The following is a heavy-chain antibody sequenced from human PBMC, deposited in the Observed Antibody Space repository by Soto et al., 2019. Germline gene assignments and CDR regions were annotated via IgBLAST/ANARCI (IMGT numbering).Heavy chain of an antibody. CDR3: ARQRTTVVTQAYFDH. D-gene: IGHD2-21*02. CDR2: IYYSGRT. J-gene: IGHJ4*01. CDR1: GESISSSSYY. V-gene: IGHV4-39*01. Sequence: SETLSLTCIVSGESISSSSYYWGGIRQPPGKGLEWIGRIYYSGRTYYNPSFKSRVTISIDTSTNQFSLKLSSVTATDTAVYYCARQRTTVVTQAYFDHWGHAALVTVS.